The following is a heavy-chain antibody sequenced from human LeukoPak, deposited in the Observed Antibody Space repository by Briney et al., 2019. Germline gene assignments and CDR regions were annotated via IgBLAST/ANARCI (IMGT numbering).Heavy chain of an antibody. CDR3: ARSRDDYNPWYFDY. D-gene: IGHD5-24*01. CDR2: ISAYNGNT. V-gene: IGHV1-18*01. J-gene: IGHJ4*02. Sequence: ASVTVSCKASGYTFTSYGISWVRQAPGQGLEGMGWISAYNGNTNYAQKFQGRVTMTTDTSTSTAYMELSRLRYDDTAMYYCARSRDDYNPWYFDYWGQGTRVTVSS. CDR1: GYTFTSYG.